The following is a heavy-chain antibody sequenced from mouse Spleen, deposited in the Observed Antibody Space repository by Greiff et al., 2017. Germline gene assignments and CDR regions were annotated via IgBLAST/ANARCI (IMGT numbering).Heavy chain of an antibody. CDR3: AKGYYRYDAFDY. CDR1: GYTFTDYY. Sequence: VQLQQSGPELVKPGASVKISCKASGYTFTDYYMNWVKQSHGKSLEWIGDINPNNGGTSYNQKFKGKATLTVDKSSSTAYMELRSLTSEDSAVYYCAKGYYRYDAFDYWGQGTTLTVSS. V-gene: IGHV1-26*01. D-gene: IGHD2-14*01. J-gene: IGHJ2*01. CDR2: INPNNGGT.